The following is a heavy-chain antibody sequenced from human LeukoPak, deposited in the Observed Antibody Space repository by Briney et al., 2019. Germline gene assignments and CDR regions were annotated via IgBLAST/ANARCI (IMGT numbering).Heavy chain of an antibody. CDR2: INHSGST. V-gene: IGHV4-34*01. D-gene: IGHD4-23*01. Sequence: SETLSLTCAVYGGSFSGYYWSWIRQPPGKGLDWMGEINHSGSTNYNPSLKSRVTISVDTSKNQFSLKLSSVTAADTAVYYYARVSRVTGPNYYYGMDVWGQGTTVTVSS. CDR3: ARVSRVTGPNYYYGMDV. CDR1: GGSFSGYY. J-gene: IGHJ6*02.